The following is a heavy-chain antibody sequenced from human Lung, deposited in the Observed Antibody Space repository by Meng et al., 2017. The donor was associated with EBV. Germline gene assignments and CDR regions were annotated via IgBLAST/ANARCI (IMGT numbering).Heavy chain of an antibody. Sequence: SGPGFVKLSETPSTTCPVSGGSISSSSYYWGWIRQPPGKGLEWIGSIYYSGSTYYNPSLKSRVTISVDTSKNQFSLKLSSVTAADTAVYYCARQSRTGGATLDYWGQGTLVTVSS. D-gene: IGHD2-8*02. J-gene: IGHJ4*02. CDR2: IYYSGST. CDR1: GGSISSSSYY. CDR3: ARQSRTGGATLDY. V-gene: IGHV4-39*01.